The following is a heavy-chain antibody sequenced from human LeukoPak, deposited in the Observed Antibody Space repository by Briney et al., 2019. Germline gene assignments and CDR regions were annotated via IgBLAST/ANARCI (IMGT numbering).Heavy chain of an antibody. J-gene: IGHJ5*02. D-gene: IGHD3-3*01. CDR1: GYTFTGYY. V-gene: IGHV1-2*02. CDR2: INPNSGGT. Sequence: ASVKVSCKASGYTFTGYYMHWVRQAPGQGLEWMGWINPNSGGTNYAQKFQGRVTMTRDTSISTAYMELSRLRSDDTAVYYCARVGNYDFWSGYSNWFDPWGQGTLATVSS. CDR3: ARVGNYDFWSGYSNWFDP.